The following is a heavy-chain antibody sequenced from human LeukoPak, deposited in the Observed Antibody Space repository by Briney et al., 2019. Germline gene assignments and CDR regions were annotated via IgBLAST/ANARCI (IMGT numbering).Heavy chain of an antibody. Sequence: PGGSLRLSCAASGFTFSSYWMHWVHQAPGKGLVWVSRINTDGRSTSYADSVKGRFTVSRDNSKNTLYLQVNSLRAEDTAVHYCAKKTPSLGSFDYWGQGTLVTVSS. J-gene: IGHJ4*02. V-gene: IGHV3-74*01. CDR3: AKKTPSLGSFDY. CDR1: GFTFSSYW. D-gene: IGHD3-16*01. CDR2: INTDGRST.